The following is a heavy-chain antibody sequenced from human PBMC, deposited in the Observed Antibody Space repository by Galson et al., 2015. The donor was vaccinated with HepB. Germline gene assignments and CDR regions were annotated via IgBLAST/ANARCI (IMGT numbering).Heavy chain of an antibody. V-gene: IGHV1-69*13. CDR1: GGTFSSYA. CDR2: IIPIFGTA. J-gene: IGHJ6*02. D-gene: IGHD5-18*01. Sequence: SVKVSCKASGGTFSSYAISWVRQAPGQGLEWMGGIIPIFGTANYAQKFQGRVTITADESTSTAYMELSSLRSEDTAVYYCARSRGYSYGYEDYYGMDVWGQGTTVTVSS. CDR3: ARSRGYSYGYEDYYGMDV.